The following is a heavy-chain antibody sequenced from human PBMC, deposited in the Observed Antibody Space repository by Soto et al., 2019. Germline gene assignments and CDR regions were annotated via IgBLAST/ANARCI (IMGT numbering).Heavy chain of an antibody. CDR3: ARSIVVVTAADY. D-gene: IGHD2-21*02. J-gene: IGHJ4*02. CDR1: GGTFSSYA. V-gene: IGHV1-69*05. CDR2: IIPIFGTA. Sequence: SVKVSCKASGGTFSSYAISWVRQAPGQGLEWMGGIIPIFGTANYAQKFQGRVTITRDTSASTAYMELSSLRSEDTAVYYCARSIVVVTAADYWGQGTLVTVSS.